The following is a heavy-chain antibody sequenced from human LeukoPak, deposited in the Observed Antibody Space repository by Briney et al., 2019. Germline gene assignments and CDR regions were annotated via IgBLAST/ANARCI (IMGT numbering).Heavy chain of an antibody. CDR2: IYYSGST. J-gene: IGHJ4*02. CDR1: GGSISSYY. D-gene: IGHD3-22*01. Sequence: SETLSLTCTVSGGSISSYYWSWIRQPPGKGLEWIGYIYYSGSTSYNPSLQSRVPISVDTSKTQFSLKLSSVTAADTAVYYCARDRGRAGNYYDSSALGYWGQGTLVTVSS. V-gene: IGHV4-59*01. CDR3: ARDRGRAGNYYDSSALGY.